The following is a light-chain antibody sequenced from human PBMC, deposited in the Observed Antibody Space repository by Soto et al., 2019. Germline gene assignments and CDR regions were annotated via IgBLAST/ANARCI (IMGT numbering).Light chain of an antibody. V-gene: IGKV3-11*01. CDR1: QSVSTY. Sequence: ETVLTQSPATLSLSPWERATLSCRASQSVSTYLAWYQHKPGQAPRLLIYDASNRATGSPARFSRSGSGTDFTLTIGSLEPEDFAVYYCQQRVKWPPLFTFGPGTKVDIK. J-gene: IGKJ3*01. CDR2: DAS. CDR3: QQRVKWPPLFT.